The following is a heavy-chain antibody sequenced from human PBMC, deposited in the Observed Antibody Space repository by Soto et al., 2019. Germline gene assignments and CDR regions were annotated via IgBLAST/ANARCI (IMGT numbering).Heavy chain of an antibody. J-gene: IGHJ3*02. Sequence: PGGSLRLSCAASGFTFSSYWMSWVRQAPGKGLEWVANIKQDGSEKYYVDSVKGRFTISRDNAKNSLYLQMNSLRAEDTAVYYCARDRNYPSLDDAFDIWGQGTMVTVSS. CDR2: IKQDGSEK. CDR3: ARDRNYPSLDDAFDI. CDR1: GFTFSSYW. V-gene: IGHV3-7*01. D-gene: IGHD1-7*01.